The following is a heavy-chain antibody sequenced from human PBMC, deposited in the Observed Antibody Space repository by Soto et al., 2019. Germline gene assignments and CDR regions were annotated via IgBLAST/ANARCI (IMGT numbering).Heavy chain of an antibody. CDR1: GGSFSGYY. Sequence: PSETLSLTCAVYGGSFSGYYWSWIRQPPGKGLEWIGEINHSGSTNYNPSLKSRVTISVDTSKNQFSLKLSSVTAADTAVYYCARRGSFFKVAATRHFDYWGQGTLVTVSS. CDR2: INHSGST. J-gene: IGHJ4*02. D-gene: IGHD2-15*01. CDR3: ARRGSFFKVAATRHFDY. V-gene: IGHV4-34*01.